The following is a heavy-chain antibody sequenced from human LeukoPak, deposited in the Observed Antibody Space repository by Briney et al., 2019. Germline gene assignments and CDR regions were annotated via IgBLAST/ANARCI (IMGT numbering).Heavy chain of an antibody. CDR2: IIPIFGTA. D-gene: IGHD5-18*01. J-gene: IGHJ4*02. CDR1: GGTFSSYA. Sequence: GASVKVSCKASGGTFSSYAISWVRQAPGQGLEWMGGIIPIFGTASYAQKFQGRVTITTDESTSTAYMELSSLRSEDTAVYYCARGGYSYGLFDYWGQGTLVTVSS. CDR3: ARGGYSYGLFDY. V-gene: IGHV1-69*05.